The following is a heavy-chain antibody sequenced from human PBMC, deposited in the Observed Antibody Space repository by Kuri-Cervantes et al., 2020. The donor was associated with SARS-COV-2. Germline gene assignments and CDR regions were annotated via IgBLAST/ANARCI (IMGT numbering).Heavy chain of an antibody. CDR3: VSTETGNTNWFDP. J-gene: IGHJ5*02. CDR1: GGSFSGYY. D-gene: IGHD1-7*01. CDR2: IYFSGTT. Sequence: GSLRPSCAVYGGSFSGYYWSWIRQPPGKGLEWIGYIYFSGTTYYNPSLQSRVTISVDTSKNQFSLKLTSVTVADTAVYYCVSTETGNTNWFDPWGQGTLVTVSS. V-gene: IGHV4-34*01.